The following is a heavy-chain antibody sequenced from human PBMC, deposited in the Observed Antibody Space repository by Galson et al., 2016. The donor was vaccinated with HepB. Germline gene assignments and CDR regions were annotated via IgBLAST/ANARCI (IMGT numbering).Heavy chain of an antibody. CDR1: GYNFNSYG. CDR2: ISAFDGNT. CDR3: AKDHRYSSSWLDF. Sequence: SVKVSCKASGYNFNSYGISWVRQAPGQGLEWMGWISAFDGNTNYAQSFQGRITMTTDTSANTAYMELKSLRVDDTAIYYCAKDHRYSSSWLDFWGQGTLVTVSS. D-gene: IGHD6-13*01. J-gene: IGHJ4*02. V-gene: IGHV1-18*01.